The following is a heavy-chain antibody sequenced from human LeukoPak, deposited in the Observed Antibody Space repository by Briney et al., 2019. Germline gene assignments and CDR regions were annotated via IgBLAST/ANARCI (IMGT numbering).Heavy chain of an antibody. CDR3: ARSSIAAARMDV. CDR1: GGSISSYY. V-gene: IGHV4-59*01. Sequence: SETLSLTCTVSGGSISSYYWSWIRQPPGKGLEWTGYIYYSGSTNYNPSLKSRVTISVDTSKNQFSLKLSSVTAADTAVYYCARSSIAAARMDVWGQGTTVTVSS. D-gene: IGHD6-13*01. CDR2: IYYSGST. J-gene: IGHJ6*02.